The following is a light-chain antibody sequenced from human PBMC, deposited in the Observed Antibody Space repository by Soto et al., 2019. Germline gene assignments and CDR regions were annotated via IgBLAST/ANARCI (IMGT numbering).Light chain of an antibody. CDR2: GGY. CDR3: QYLNGAPTIT. J-gene: IGKJ5*01. V-gene: IGKV1-9*01. Sequence: DIKMTQSPSSLSASVGDRVTITCRTSQCISDFFAWYQHAPRKAPNLLIYGGYTLQSGVSSRFSGSGCWTEVSLTITSMKPEDFATYYCQYLNGAPTITFGQGTRLEIK. CDR1: QCISDF.